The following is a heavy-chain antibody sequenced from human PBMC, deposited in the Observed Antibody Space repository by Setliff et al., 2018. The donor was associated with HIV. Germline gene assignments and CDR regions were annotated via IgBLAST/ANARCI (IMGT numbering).Heavy chain of an antibody. J-gene: IGHJ6*02. CDR2: ISAYNGNT. CDR1: GYTFTSYD. V-gene: IGHV1-18*01. CDR3: AREIGDYYDSSGYYPPTDYYYGMDV. D-gene: IGHD3-22*01. Sequence: GASVKVSCKASGYTFTSYDISWVRQATGQGLEWMGWISAYNGNTNYAQKLQGRVTMTTDTSTSTAYMELRSLGSDDTAVYYCAREIGDYYDSSGYYPPTDYYYGMDVWGQGTTVTVSS.